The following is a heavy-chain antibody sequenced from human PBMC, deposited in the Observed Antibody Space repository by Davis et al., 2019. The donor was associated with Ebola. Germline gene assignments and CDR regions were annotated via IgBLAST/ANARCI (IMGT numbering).Heavy chain of an antibody. J-gene: IGHJ2*01. D-gene: IGHD5-12*01. V-gene: IGHV2-26*01. CDR3: ARSRYIVATPDYWYFDL. CDR2: IFSNDEK. CDR1: GFSLSNARMG. Sequence: SGPTLVKPTETLTPTCTVSGFSLSNARMGVSWIRQPPGKALEWLAHIFSNDEKSYSTSLKTRLTISKDTSKNQVVLTMTNMDPVDTATYYCARSRYIVATPDYWYFDLWGRGTLVTVSS.